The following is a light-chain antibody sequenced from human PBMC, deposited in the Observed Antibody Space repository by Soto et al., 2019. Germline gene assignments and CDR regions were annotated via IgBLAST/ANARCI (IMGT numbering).Light chain of an antibody. V-gene: IGKV1-9*01. CDR3: QQRNTFPRT. Sequence: DIQLTQSPSFLSASVGDRVTITCRASQGISSYLAWYQQRPGKAPKLLMYGASTLQSGVPSRFIGNDSETTFTHTNNNPQPEDFATYYCQQRNTFPRTFGHGTQLA. CDR1: QGISSY. CDR2: GAS. J-gene: IGKJ1*01.